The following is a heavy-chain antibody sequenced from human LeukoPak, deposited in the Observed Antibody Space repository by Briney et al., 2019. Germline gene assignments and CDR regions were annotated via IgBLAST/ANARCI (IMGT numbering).Heavy chain of an antibody. CDR1: GGSFSGYY. D-gene: IGHD3-3*01. J-gene: IGHJ3*02. CDR3: ARTRNVWSCYFAFDI. V-gene: IGHV4-34*01. CDR2: INHSGST. Sequence: YPSETLSLTCAVYGGSFSGYYWSWIRQPPGKGLEWIGEINHSGSTNYNPSRKSRVTISVDTSKNQFSLKLSSVTAADTAVYYCARTRNVWSCYFAFDIWGQGTMVTVSS.